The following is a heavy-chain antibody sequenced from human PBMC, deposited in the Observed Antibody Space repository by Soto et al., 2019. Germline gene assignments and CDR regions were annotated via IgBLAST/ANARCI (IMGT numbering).Heavy chain of an antibody. V-gene: IGHV3-30-3*01. D-gene: IGHD3-16*01. CDR3: ARVDALGYYYYGMDV. CDR2: ISYDGSNK. J-gene: IGHJ6*02. CDR1: GFTFSSYA. Sequence: LRLSCAASGFTFSSYAMHWVRQAPGKGLEWVAVISYDGSNKYYADSVKGRFTISRDNSKNTLYLQMNSLRAEDTAVYYCARVDALGYYYYGMDVWGQGTTVTVSS.